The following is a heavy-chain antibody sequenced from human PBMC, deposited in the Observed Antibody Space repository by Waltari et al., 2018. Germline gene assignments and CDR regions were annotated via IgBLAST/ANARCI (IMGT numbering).Heavy chain of an antibody. CDR1: GFTFSSYA. CDR2: ISYDGSNK. Sequence: QVQLVESGGGVVQPGRSLRLSCAASGFTFSSYAMHWVRQAPGKGLEWVAVISYDGSNKYYADSVKGRFTISRDNSKNTLYLQMNNLRADDTAVYFCARDGGSPDYWGQGILVTVSS. V-gene: IGHV3-30-3*01. CDR3: ARDGGSPDY. J-gene: IGHJ4*02. D-gene: IGHD3-16*01.